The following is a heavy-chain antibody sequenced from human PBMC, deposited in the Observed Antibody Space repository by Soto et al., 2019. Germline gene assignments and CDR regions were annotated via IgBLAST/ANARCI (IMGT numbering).Heavy chain of an antibody. CDR2: IIPILGIA. D-gene: IGHD2-8*01. J-gene: IGHJ3*02. CDR3: ARSLTIPTMVYHRRDAFDI. Sequence: SVKVSCKASGGTFSTYTISWVRQAPGQGLEWMGRIIPILGIANYAQKFQGRVTITADKSTSTAYMELSSLRSEDTAVYYCARSLTIPTMVYHRRDAFDIWGQGTMVTVSS. CDR1: GGTFSTYT. V-gene: IGHV1-69*02.